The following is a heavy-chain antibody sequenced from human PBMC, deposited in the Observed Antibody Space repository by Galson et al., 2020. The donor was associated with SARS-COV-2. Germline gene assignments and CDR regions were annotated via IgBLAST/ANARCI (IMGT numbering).Heavy chain of an antibody. CDR3: SRVNIVVVLAAMRGYFYYGLDV. CDR2: INEDGSEE. Sequence: GGSLRLSCVASGFTFSKYWMTWVRQAPGRGLEWVANINEDGSEEYYVDSVKGRFTVSRDNAEKSLFLQMNSLRVDDTAVYFCSRVNIVVVLAAMRGYFYYGLDVWGRGTTVTVSS. CDR1: GFTFSKYW. D-gene: IGHD2-2*01. J-gene: IGHJ6*02. V-gene: IGHV3-7*01.